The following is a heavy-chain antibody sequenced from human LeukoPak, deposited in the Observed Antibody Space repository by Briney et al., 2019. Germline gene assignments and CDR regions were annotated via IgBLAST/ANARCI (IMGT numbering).Heavy chain of an antibody. J-gene: IGHJ4*02. CDR1: GGTFSSYA. V-gene: IGHV1-69*01. CDR3: ARVVYDILTGYYYSFDY. CDR2: IIPIFGTA. Sequence: SVKVSCKASGGTFSSYAISWVRQAPGQGLEWMGGIIPIFGTANYAQKFQGRVTITADESTSTAYMELSSLRSEDTAVYYCARVVYDILTGYYYSFDYWGQGTLVTVSS. D-gene: IGHD3-9*01.